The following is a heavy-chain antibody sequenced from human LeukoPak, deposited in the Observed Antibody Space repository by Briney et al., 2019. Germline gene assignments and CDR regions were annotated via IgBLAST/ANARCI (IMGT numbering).Heavy chain of an antibody. CDR3: AKRRYDFWSGYKDLAY. D-gene: IGHD3-3*01. CDR1: GFTFSSYA. V-gene: IGHV3-23*01. J-gene: IGHJ4*02. Sequence: GGSLRLYCAASGFTFSSYAMSWVRQAPGKGLEWVSVISGSGGSTYYADSVKGRFTVSRDNSKNTLYLQMNSLRAEDTAVYYCAKRRYDFWSGYKDLAYWGQGTLVTVSS. CDR2: ISGSGGST.